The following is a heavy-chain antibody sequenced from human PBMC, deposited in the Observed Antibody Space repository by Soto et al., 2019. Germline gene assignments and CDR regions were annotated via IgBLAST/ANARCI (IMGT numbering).Heavy chain of an antibody. CDR3: AGDSPHDSTVAGDY. CDR2: INGDGSQT. CDR1: GFTFSTHW. Sequence: VGSLRLSCAASGFTFSTHWMHWVRQVPEKGLVWVSRINGDGSQTTYADSVRGRLTNSRDNAKNTLYLQMNNLRVEDTAVYYCAGDSPHDSTVAGDYWGQGTLVTV. V-gene: IGHV3-74*01. J-gene: IGHJ4*02. D-gene: IGHD3-22*01.